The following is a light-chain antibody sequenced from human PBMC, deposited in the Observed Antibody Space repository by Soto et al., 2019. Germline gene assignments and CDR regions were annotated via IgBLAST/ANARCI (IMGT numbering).Light chain of an antibody. CDR1: SGDIGAYYY. CDR3: CSFAGTSTHYV. V-gene: IGLV2-11*01. CDR2: DVN. Sequence: QSALTQPRSVSGSPGQSVTISCTGTSGDIGAYYYVSWYQQHPGKAPKVIIHDVNKRPSGVPDRFSGSKSGNTASLTISGLQPDDEGDYYCCSFAGTSTHYVFGTGTKVTVL. J-gene: IGLJ1*01.